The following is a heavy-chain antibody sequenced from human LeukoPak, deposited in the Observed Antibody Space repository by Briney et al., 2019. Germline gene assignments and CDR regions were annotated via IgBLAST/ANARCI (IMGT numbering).Heavy chain of an antibody. D-gene: IGHD3-22*01. Sequence: GGSLRLSCAASGFTFSNYAMSWVRQAPGKGLEWVSATTGSGGSTYYADSVRGRFTISRDNSKNTLYLQMNSLRAEDTAVYYCAREGDSSGYYSRDPFDFWGQGTLVTVSS. CDR3: AREGDSSGYYSRDPFDF. CDR2: TTGSGGST. V-gene: IGHV3-23*01. J-gene: IGHJ4*02. CDR1: GFTFSNYA.